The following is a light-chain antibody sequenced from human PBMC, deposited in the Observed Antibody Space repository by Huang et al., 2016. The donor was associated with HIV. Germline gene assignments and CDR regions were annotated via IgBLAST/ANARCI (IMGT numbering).Light chain of an antibody. V-gene: IGKV3-11*01. CDR2: DAS. CDR1: QSVENS. J-gene: IGKJ2*01. CDR3: QQRSKWPPVYT. Sequence: EIVLTQSPATLSLAPGDRATLSCRASQSVENSLAWYQQKPCQPPRRLMYDASIRATGIPARFSGSGSGTYFTRTISSLEPDDFAVDYCQQRSKWPPVYTFGQGTKLEIK.